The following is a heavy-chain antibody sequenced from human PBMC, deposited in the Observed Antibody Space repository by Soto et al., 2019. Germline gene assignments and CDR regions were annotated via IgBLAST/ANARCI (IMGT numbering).Heavy chain of an antibody. V-gene: IGHV3-23*01. CDR1: GFTFRNYA. CDR3: ARGDCSAAGCYIHYYYGMDV. CDR2: IDRSGGTS. Sequence: GGSLRLSCAAAGFTFRNYAMSWVRQAPGKGLEWVSAIDRSGGTSYCADSVKGRFTISRDNAKNTLYLQMNSLRADDTAVYYCARGDCSAAGCYIHYYYGMDVWGQGTTVTVSS. D-gene: IGHD2-2*02. J-gene: IGHJ6*02.